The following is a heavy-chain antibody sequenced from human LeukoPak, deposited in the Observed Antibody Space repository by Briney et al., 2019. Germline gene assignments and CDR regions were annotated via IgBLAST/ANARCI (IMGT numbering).Heavy chain of an antibody. Sequence: GSLRLSCAASGFTFSSYGMHWVHQAPGKGLEWVAFIRYDGSNKYYADSVKGRFTISRDNSKNTLYLQMNSLRAEDTAVYYCAKDLTMVRDNKNDYWGQGTLITVSS. V-gene: IGHV3-30*02. CDR1: GFTFSSYG. D-gene: IGHD3-10*01. J-gene: IGHJ4*02. CDR2: IRYDGSNK. CDR3: AKDLTMVRDNKNDY.